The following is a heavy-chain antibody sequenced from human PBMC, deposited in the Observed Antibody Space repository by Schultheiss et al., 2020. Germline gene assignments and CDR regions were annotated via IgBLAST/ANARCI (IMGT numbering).Heavy chain of an antibody. D-gene: IGHD6-19*01. V-gene: IGHV2-5*01. J-gene: IGHJ4*02. CDR1: GFSLSTSGVG. CDR3: AHTPGYSSGWYAQLFDS. CDR2: IYWNDDK. Sequence: SGPTLVKPTQTLTLTCTFSGFSLSTSGVGVGWIRQPPGKALEWLALIYWNDDKRYSPSLKSRLTITKDTSKNQVVLTMTNMDPVDTATYYCAHTPGYSSGWYAQLFDSWGQGTLVTVSS.